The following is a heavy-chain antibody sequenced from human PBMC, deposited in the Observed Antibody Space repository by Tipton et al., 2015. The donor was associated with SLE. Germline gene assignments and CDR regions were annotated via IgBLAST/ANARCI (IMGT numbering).Heavy chain of an antibody. D-gene: IGHD7-27*01. CDR1: GGSISRSSYY. J-gene: IGHJ4*02. CDR2: IYYSGST. Sequence: LRLSCTVSGGSISRSSYYWGWIRQPPGKGLEWIGTIYYSGSTYYNPSLKSRLTISVDTSKNQFSLKLSSVTAADTAVYYCATILTGDYYFDYWGQGTLVTVSS. CDR3: ATILTGDYYFDY. V-gene: IGHV4-39*01.